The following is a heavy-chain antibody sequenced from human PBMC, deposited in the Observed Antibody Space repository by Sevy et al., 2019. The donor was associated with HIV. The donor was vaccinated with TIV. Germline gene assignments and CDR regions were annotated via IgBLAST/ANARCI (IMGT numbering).Heavy chain of an antibody. CDR3: AKELPAADGMDV. D-gene: IGHD2-2*01. Sequence: VGSLRLSCAASGFTFSSYGMHWVRQAPGKGLEWVAFIRYDGSNKYYADSVKGRFTISRDNSKNTLYLQMNSLRAEDTAVYYCAKELPAADGMDVWGQGTTVTVSS. J-gene: IGHJ6*02. V-gene: IGHV3-30*02. CDR2: IRYDGSNK. CDR1: GFTFSSYG.